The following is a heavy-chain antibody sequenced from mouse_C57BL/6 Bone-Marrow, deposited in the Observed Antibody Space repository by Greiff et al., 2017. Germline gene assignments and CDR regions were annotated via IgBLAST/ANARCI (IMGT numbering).Heavy chain of an antibody. CDR3: TTGRFYYCGSSTGYWYFDV. CDR1: GFNIKDDY. CDR2: IDPENGDT. J-gene: IGHJ1*03. Sequence: EVKLQQSGAELVRPGASVKLSCTASGFNIKDDYMNWVKQRPEQGLEWIGWIDPENGDTEYASKFQGKATLTADTSSNTAYLQLSSLTSEDTAVYYCTTGRFYYCGSSTGYWYFDVWGTGTTVTVSS. D-gene: IGHD1-1*01. V-gene: IGHV14-4*01.